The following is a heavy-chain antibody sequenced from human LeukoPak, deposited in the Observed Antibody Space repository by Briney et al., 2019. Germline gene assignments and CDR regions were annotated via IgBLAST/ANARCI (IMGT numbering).Heavy chain of an antibody. CDR1: GYTFTAQY. J-gene: IGHJ3*02. CDR2: INPNSGGT. CDR3: ARGSGSYYRQDAFDI. V-gene: IGHV1-2*02. Sequence: APVKVSCKASGYTFTAQYMHWVRQAPGQGLEWMGWINPNSGGTNYAQKFQGRVTMTRDTSISTAYMELSRLRSDDTAVYYCARGSGSYYRQDAFDIWGQGTMVTVSS. D-gene: IGHD1-26*01.